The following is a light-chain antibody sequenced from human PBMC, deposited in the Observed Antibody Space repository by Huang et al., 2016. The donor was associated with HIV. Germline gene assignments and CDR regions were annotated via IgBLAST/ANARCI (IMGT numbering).Light chain of an antibody. CDR2: WAS. CDR3: QQYSNART. CDR1: QSLLDRFNDKDY. J-gene: IGKJ1*01. V-gene: IGKV4-1*01. Sequence: DIVMTQSPDSLAVSLGGRATINCKSSQSLLDRFNDKDYLAWYQQKPGQPPNLLIYWASTRESGVPDRFSGSGCGTGFTLSISSRQAEDVAVYYCQQYSNARTFGQGTKVEIK.